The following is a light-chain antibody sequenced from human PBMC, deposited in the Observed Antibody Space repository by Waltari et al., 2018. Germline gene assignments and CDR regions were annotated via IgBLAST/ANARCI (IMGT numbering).Light chain of an antibody. CDR2: DAS. CDR1: QNVINF. J-gene: IGKJ5*01. CDR3: QQHRNWPIT. Sequence: EVVLTQSPATLSLSPGERATLTCRASQNVINFLAWYQQKPGRAPRLLIYDASQRATGIPARFSGSGYGTDFTLTISSLEPEDFAVYYCQQHRNWPITFGQGTRLDIQ. V-gene: IGKV3-11*01.